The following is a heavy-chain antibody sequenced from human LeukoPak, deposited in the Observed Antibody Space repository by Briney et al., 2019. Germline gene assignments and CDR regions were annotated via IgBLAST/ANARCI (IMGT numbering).Heavy chain of an antibody. D-gene: IGHD5-18*01. CDR1: GYSISSAYY. J-gene: IGHJ4*02. Sequence: SETLSLTCSVSGYSISSAYYWGWIRQPPGKGLEWIGTMYHSGSTNYNPSLKSRVTISVDTSKNQFSLKLSSVTAADTAVYYCAKSSYSIFDYWGQGTLVTVSS. CDR3: AKSSYSIFDY. V-gene: IGHV4-38-2*02. CDR2: MYHSGST.